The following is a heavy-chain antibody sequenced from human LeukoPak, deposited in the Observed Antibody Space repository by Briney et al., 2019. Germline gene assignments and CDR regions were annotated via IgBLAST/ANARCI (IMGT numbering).Heavy chain of an antibody. J-gene: IGHJ4*02. CDR2: INHSGST. CDR1: GGSFSGYY. D-gene: IGHD3-16*02. V-gene: IGHV4-34*01. CDR3: ARDYDYVWGSYRKRKYYFDY. Sequence: SETLSLTCAVYGGSFSGYYWSWIRQPPGKGLEWIGEINHSGSTNYNPSLKSRVTISVDASKNQFSLKLSSVTAADTAVYYCARDYDYVWGSYRKRKYYFDYWGQGTLVTVSS.